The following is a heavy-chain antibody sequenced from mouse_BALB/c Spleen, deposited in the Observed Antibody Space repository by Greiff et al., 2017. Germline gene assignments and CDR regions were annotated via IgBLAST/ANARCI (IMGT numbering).Heavy chain of an antibody. CDR2: INPSTGYT. J-gene: IGHJ4*01. D-gene: IGHD4-1*01. CDR1: GYTFTSYW. CDR3: ARNWGALY. V-gene: IGHV1-7*01. Sequence: QVQLKQSGAELAKPGASVKMSCKASGYTFTSYWMHWVKQRPGQGLEWIGYINPSTGYTEYNQKFKDKATLTADKSSSTAYMQLSSLTSEDSAVYYCARNWGALYWGQGTSVTVSS.